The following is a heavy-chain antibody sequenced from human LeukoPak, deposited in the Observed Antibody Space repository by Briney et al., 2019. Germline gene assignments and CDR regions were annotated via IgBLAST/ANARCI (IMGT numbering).Heavy chain of an antibody. CDR2: INHSGST. D-gene: IGHD3-16*01. CDR3: AREGSSGRVAEAFDY. J-gene: IGHJ4*02. V-gene: IGHV4-39*07. CDR1: GGSISSGNSY. Sequence: SETLSLTCTVSGGSISSGNSYWSWIRQPPGKGLEWIGEINHSGSTNYNPSLKSRVTISVDTSKNQFSLKLSSVTAADTAVYYCAREGSSGRVAEAFDYWAREPWSPSPQ.